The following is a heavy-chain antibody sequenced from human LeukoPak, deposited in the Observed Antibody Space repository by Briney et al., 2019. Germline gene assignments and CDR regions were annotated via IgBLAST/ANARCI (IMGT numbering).Heavy chain of an antibody. CDR3: ARDGAGYSSGWLMGVNYFDY. Sequence: ASVKVSCKVSGYTLTELSIHWVRQAPGKGLEWMGGFDPENGERIYAQKFQGRVTMTEDTSTDTAYMDLSSLRSEDTAVYYCARDGAGYSSGWLMGVNYFDYWGQGTLVTVSS. CDR2: FDPENGER. D-gene: IGHD6-19*01. V-gene: IGHV1-24*01. J-gene: IGHJ4*02. CDR1: GYTLTELS.